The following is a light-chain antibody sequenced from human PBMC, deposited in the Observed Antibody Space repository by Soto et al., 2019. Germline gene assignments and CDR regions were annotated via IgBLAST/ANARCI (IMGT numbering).Light chain of an antibody. V-gene: IGLV1-51*01. Sequence: QSVLTQPPSVSAAPGQRVTISCSGRSSNIGNNYVYWYQQLPGTAPKLLIYDNFRRPSGIPDRFSGSKSGTSATLAITGLQAGDEADYYCGTWDEGLRAGVFGGGTKLTVL. J-gene: IGLJ2*01. CDR3: GTWDEGLRAGV. CDR2: DNF. CDR1: SSNIGNNY.